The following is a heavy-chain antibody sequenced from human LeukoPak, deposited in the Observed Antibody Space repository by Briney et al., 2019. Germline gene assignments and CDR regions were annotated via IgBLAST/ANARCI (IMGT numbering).Heavy chain of an antibody. Sequence: PGGSLRLSCAASGFTVSSNYMSWVRQAPGKGLEWVSVIYSGGSTYYADSVKGRFTISRDNSKNTLYLQMNSLRAEDTAVYYCAKGGYGIRIPTDYWGQGTLVTVSS. CDR3: AKGGYGIRIPTDY. J-gene: IGHJ4*02. V-gene: IGHV3-53*01. CDR2: IYSGGST. D-gene: IGHD5-18*01. CDR1: GFTVSSNY.